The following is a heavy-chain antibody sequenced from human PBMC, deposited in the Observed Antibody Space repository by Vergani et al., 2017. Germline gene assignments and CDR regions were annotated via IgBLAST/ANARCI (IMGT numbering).Heavy chain of an antibody. D-gene: IGHD3-22*01. CDR2: INHSGST. Sequence: QVQLQQWGAGLLKPSETLSLTCAVYGGSFSGYYWSWIRQPPGKGLGWIGEINHSGSTNYNPSLKSRVTISVDTSKNQFSLKLSSVTGADTAVYYCARGEYWCDSSYDPDYWGQGTLVTVSS. CDR3: ARGEYWCDSSYDPDY. V-gene: IGHV4-34*01. CDR1: GGSFSGYY. J-gene: IGHJ4*02.